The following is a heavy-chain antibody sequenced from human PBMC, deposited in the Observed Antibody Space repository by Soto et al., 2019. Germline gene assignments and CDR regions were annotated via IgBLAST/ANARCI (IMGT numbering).Heavy chain of an antibody. J-gene: IGHJ6*02. CDR2: INDSGTT. V-gene: IGHV4-34*02. Sequence: QVQLEQWGAGLLKPSETLSLTCAIYGGSFSGFYWSWIRQPPGKGLEWIGEINDSGTTNYNPSLKSRVTISADASMTHFFLRLTSVTAADTAVYYCARETSQNVYSHYGMDVWGQGTTVTVSS. CDR1: GGSFSGFY. CDR3: ARETSQNVYSHYGMDV.